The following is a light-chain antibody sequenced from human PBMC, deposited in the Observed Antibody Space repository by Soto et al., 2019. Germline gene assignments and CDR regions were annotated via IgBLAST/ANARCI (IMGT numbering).Light chain of an antibody. J-gene: IGLJ1*01. CDR3: ILYTSSDNPYV. CDR1: SSDVGAYDY. V-gene: IGLV2-14*01. CDR2: VVS. Sequence: QSALTQPASVSGSPGQSITISCTGTSSDVGAYDYVSWYQQHPDKAPKLIIYVVSNRPSGVSNRFSGSKSGNTASLTISGLQAEDEADYYCILYTSSDNPYVFGTGTKLNVL.